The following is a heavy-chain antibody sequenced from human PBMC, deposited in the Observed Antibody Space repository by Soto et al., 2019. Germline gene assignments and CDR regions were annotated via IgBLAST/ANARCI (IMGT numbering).Heavy chain of an antibody. J-gene: IGHJ4*02. CDR2: ISYDGSNK. V-gene: IGHV3-30*18. D-gene: IGHD3-22*01. Sequence: GGSLRLSCAASGFTFSSYGMHWVRQAPGKGLERVAVISYDGSNKYYADSVRGRFTISRDNSKNTLYLQMNSLRAEDTAVYYCAKDLSAYYYDSSGYYSTPVDYWGQGTLVTVSS. CDR3: AKDLSAYYYDSSGYYSTPVDY. CDR1: GFTFSSYG.